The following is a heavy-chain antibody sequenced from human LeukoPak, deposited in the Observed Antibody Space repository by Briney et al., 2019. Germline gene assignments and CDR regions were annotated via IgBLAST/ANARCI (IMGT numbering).Heavy chain of an antibody. CDR2: INHSGST. V-gene: IGHV4-34*01. Sequence: SETLSLTCGVYGGSFTDYSWSWLRQTPGEGLEWIGDINHSGSTSYNSALKSRVTISVDTSRNQFSLKLSSVTAADTADYYCARLGLYTSSWYRFYYFDYWGQGSPVTVSS. J-gene: IGHJ4*02. CDR1: GGSFTDYS. CDR3: ARLGLYTSSWYRFYYFDY. D-gene: IGHD6-13*01.